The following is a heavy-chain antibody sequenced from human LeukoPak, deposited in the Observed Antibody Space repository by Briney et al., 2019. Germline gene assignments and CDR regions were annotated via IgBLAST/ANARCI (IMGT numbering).Heavy chain of an antibody. V-gene: IGHV6-1*01. D-gene: IGHD4-17*01. CDR3: ARQETTVTTPFDY. CDR2: TYYRSNLYN. CDR1: GDSVSSNSAA. J-gene: IGHJ4*02. Sequence: SQTLSLTCAISGDSVSSNSAAWNWIRQSPSRGLEWLGRTYYRSNLYNDYAVSVKSRITIDPHTSKNQFSLQLNSVTPEDTAVYYCARQETTVTTPFDYWGQGTLVTVSS.